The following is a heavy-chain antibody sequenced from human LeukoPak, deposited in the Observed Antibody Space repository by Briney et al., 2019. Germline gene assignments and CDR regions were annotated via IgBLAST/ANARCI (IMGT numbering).Heavy chain of an antibody. CDR1: GFTFSSYS. Sequence: GGSLRLSCAASGFTFSSYSMNWVRQAPGKGLEWVSYISSSGSTIYYADSVKGRFTISRDNAKNSLYLQMNSLRAEDTAIYYCARTRRRDGYKYFDYWGQGTLVTVSS. CDR2: ISSSGSTI. J-gene: IGHJ4*02. V-gene: IGHV3-48*04. CDR3: ARTRRRDGYKYFDY. D-gene: IGHD5-24*01.